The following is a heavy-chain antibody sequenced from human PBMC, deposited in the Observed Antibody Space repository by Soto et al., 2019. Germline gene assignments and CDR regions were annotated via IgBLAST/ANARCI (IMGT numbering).Heavy chain of an antibody. CDR3: ARGGYCTNGVCYRGNWFDP. J-gene: IGHJ5*02. CDR1: GFTVSSNY. Sequence: PGGSLRLSCAASGFTVSSNYMSWVRQAPGKGLEWVSVIYSGGSTYYADSVKGRFTISRDNSKNTLYLQMNSLRAEDTAVYYCARGGYCTNGVCYRGNWFDPWGQGTLVTVSS. V-gene: IGHV3-53*01. CDR2: IYSGGST. D-gene: IGHD2-8*01.